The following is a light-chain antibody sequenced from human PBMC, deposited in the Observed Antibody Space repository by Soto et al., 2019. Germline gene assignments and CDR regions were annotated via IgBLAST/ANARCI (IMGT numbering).Light chain of an antibody. CDR1: QSVGYH. J-gene: IGKJ4*01. CDR3: QHRDDWPPGAT. CDR2: DAF. V-gene: IGKV3-11*01. Sequence: IVLTQSPATLSLSPGERATLSCRASQSVGYHLAWYQQRPGQAPRLLIYDAFNRATGVPARFSGFGSGTDFTLIITSLEPEDSADYSCQHRDDWPPGATFGGGTKVEIK.